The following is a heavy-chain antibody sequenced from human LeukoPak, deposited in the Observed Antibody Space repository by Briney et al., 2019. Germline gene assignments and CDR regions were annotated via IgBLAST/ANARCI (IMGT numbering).Heavy chain of an antibody. V-gene: IGHV4-34*01. J-gene: IGHJ6*03. CDR3: ARGPRDVVPAAMMEGWGYYYYYMDV. Sequence: PSETLSLTCAVYGGSFSGYYWSWIRQPPGKGLEWIGEINHSGSTNYNPSLKSRVTISVDTSKNQFSLKLSSVTAADTAVYYCARGPRDVVPAAMMEGWGYYYYYMDVWGKGTTVTVSS. CDR2: INHSGST. CDR1: GGSFSGYY. D-gene: IGHD2-2*01.